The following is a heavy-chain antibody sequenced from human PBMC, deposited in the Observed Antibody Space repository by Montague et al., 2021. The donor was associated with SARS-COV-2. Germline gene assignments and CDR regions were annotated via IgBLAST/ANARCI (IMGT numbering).Heavy chain of an antibody. J-gene: IGHJ3*02. CDR3: ARAPMVVSGKNAFDI. V-gene: IGHV4-4*02. CDR2: IYHTGST. CDR1: GASINSSHW. Sequence: SETLSLTCAVSGASINSSHWWSWIRQPPGKGLEWMGEIYHTGSTNYNPSLKSRVTISVDKSKNQFSLKLSSVTAADTAVYFCARAPMVVSGKNAFDIWGQGTMVTVSS. D-gene: IGHD6-19*01.